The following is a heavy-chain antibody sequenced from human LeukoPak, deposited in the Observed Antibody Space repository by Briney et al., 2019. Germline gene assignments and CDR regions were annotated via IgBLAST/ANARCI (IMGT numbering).Heavy chain of an antibody. CDR3: AKEGDYGGNSALDY. J-gene: IGHJ4*02. CDR1: GFTFSSYG. D-gene: IGHD4-23*01. V-gene: IGHV3-30*18. CDR2: ISYDGSNK. Sequence: PGRSLRLSCAASGFTFSSYGMHWVRQAPSKGLEWVAVISYDGSNKYYADSVKGRFTISRDNSKNTLYLQMNSLRAEDTAVYYCAKEGDYGGNSALDYWGQGTLVTVSS.